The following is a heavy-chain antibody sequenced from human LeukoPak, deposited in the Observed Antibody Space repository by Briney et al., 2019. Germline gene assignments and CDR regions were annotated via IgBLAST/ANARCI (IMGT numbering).Heavy chain of an antibody. J-gene: IGHJ5*02. Sequence: GASVKVSCKASGGTFSNYAISWVRQAPGQGLEWMGGIIPIFGTANYAQKFQGRVTITADKSTSTAYMELRSLRSDDTAVYYCARDVAAAGITWFDPWGQGTLVTVSS. CDR3: ARDVAAAGITWFDP. V-gene: IGHV1-69*06. CDR2: IIPIFGTA. D-gene: IGHD6-13*01. CDR1: GGTFSNYA.